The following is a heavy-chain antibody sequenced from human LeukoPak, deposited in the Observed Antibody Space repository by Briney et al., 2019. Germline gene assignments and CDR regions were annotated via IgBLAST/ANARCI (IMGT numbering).Heavy chain of an antibody. Sequence: PSETLSLNCTVSGYSISSGYYWGWIRQPPGKGLEWIGSIYHSGSTYYNPSLKSRVTISVDTSKNQFSLKLSSVTAADTAVYYCARGERWLPPDCWGQGTLVTVSS. CDR1: GYSISSGYY. CDR2: IYHSGST. CDR3: ARGERWLPPDC. V-gene: IGHV4-38-2*02. D-gene: IGHD5-24*01. J-gene: IGHJ4*02.